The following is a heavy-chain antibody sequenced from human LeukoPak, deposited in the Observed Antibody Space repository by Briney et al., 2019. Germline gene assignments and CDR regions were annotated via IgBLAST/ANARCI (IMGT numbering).Heavy chain of an antibody. D-gene: IGHD3-9*01. V-gene: IGHV4-59*01. Sequence: SETLSLTCTVSGGSISSYYWSWIRQPPGKGLEWIGYIYYSGSTNYSPSLKSRVTISVDTSKNQFSLKLSSVTAADTAVYYCARVRPDTYYYYMDVWGKGTTVTISS. J-gene: IGHJ6*03. CDR1: GGSISSYY. CDR3: ARVRPDTYYYYMDV. CDR2: IYYSGST.